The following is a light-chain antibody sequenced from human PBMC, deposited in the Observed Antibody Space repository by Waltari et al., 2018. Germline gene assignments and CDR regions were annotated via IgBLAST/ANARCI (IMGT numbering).Light chain of an antibody. V-gene: IGKV1-39*01. Sequence: QMTQSPSSVSASVGDRVPITCRASQNIGTSLNWYQQKPGKAPKLLVHAASSLYSGVPSRFSGSGSGTDFTLTISSLQPEDFTTYYCQQSYSTPRLTFGGGTKVDIK. CDR1: QNIGTS. CDR2: AAS. J-gene: IGKJ4*01. CDR3: QQSYSTPRLT.